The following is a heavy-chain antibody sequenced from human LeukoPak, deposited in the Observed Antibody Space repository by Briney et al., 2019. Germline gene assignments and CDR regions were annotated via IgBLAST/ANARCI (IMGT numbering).Heavy chain of an antibody. Sequence: SQTLSLTCTVSGGSISSGDYYWSWIRQPPGKGLEWIGYIYYNVSTYYNPPLKSRVTISVDTSKNQFSLKLSSVTAADTAVYYCARTSLGGAWFDPWGQGTLVTVSS. CDR1: GGSISSGDYY. CDR3: ARTSLGGAWFDP. CDR2: IYYNVST. J-gene: IGHJ5*02. V-gene: IGHV4-30-4*08. D-gene: IGHD3-10*01.